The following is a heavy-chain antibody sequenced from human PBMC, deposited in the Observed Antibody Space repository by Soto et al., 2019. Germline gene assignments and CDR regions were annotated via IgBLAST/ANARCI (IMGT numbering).Heavy chain of an antibody. CDR3: ARGYSYGSTPFDY. Sequence: SETLSLTCTVSGGSISSYCWSWIRQPPGKGLEWIGYIYYSGSTNYNPSLKSRVTISVDTSKNQFSLKLSSVTAADTAVYYCARGYSYGSTPFDYWGQGTLVTVSS. J-gene: IGHJ4*02. D-gene: IGHD5-18*01. CDR1: GGSISSYC. V-gene: IGHV4-59*01. CDR2: IYYSGST.